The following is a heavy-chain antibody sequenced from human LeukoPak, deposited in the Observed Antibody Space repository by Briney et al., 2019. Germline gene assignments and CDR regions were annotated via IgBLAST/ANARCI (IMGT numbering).Heavy chain of an antibody. D-gene: IGHD5/OR15-5a*01. V-gene: IGHV3-53*01. CDR3: AREERVYSRWFDP. Sequence: GGSLRLSCAASGFTVSSNYMSWVRQAPGKGLEWVSVIYSGGSTYYADSVKGRFTISRDNSKNTLYLQMNSLRAEDTAVYYCAREERVYSRWFDPWGQGTLVTVSS. CDR1: GFTVSSNY. J-gene: IGHJ5*02. CDR2: IYSGGST.